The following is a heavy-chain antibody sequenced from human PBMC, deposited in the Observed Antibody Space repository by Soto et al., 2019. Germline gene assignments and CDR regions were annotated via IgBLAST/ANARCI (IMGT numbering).Heavy chain of an antibody. Sequence: QVQLQESGPGLVKPSGTLSLTCAVSGGSIRSNNWWSWVRQPPGKGLEWIGEIFHSGSTYYNPSLKTRVTISVDKSKNQFSLKLSSVSAADTAVYYCARVYSGSYSDYWGQGTLVTVSS. CDR2: IFHSGST. V-gene: IGHV4-4*02. D-gene: IGHD1-26*01. CDR1: GGSIRSNNW. CDR3: ARVYSGSYSDY. J-gene: IGHJ4*02.